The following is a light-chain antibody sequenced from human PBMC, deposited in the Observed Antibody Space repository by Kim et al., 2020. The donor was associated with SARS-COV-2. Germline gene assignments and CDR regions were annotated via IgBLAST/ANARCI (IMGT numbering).Light chain of an antibody. CDR3: QQYGSSPLT. V-gene: IGKV3-20*01. Sequence: PGERATLSCRANQSVPSSYLAWYQHKPGQAPRTLIYGASSRATGIPDKFSGSGSGTDFTLTISRLEPDDFAMYYCQQYGSSPLTFGGGTKVDIK. J-gene: IGKJ4*01. CDR1: QSVPSSY. CDR2: GAS.